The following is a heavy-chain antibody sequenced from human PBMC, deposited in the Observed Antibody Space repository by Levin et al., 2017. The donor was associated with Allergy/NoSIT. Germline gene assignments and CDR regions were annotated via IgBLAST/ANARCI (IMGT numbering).Heavy chain of an antibody. V-gene: IGHV4-39*01. D-gene: IGHD6-19*01. CDR1: GGSISSSSYY. CDR3: AQWLDLGSGYFDL. J-gene: IGHJ2*01. CDR2: IYYSGST. Sequence: KTSETLSLTCTVSGGSISSSSYYWGWIRQPPGKGLEWIGSIYYSGSTYYNPSLKSRVTISVDTSKNQFSLKLSSVTAADTAVYYCAQWLDLGSGYFDLWGRGTLVTVSS.